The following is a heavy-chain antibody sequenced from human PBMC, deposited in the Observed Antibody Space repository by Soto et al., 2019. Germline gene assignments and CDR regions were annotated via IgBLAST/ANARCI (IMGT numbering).Heavy chain of an antibody. CDR1: GFTFSTYA. V-gene: IGHV3-23*01. Sequence: EVQLLESGGGLVQPGGSLRLSCAASGFTFSTYAMSWVRHAPGKGLEWVSSISGSGGSTLYADSVKGRITISRDNSKNTLYLQMNSLRAEDTAVYYCAKGRAPSGWYPPYYYGMDVWGLGTTVTASS. J-gene: IGHJ6*02. D-gene: IGHD6-19*01. CDR3: AKGRAPSGWYPPYYYGMDV. CDR2: ISGSGGST.